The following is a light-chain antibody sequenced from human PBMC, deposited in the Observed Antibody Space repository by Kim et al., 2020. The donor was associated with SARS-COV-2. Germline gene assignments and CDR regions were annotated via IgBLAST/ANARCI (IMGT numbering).Light chain of an antibody. CDR3: AAWDDSLSGWV. V-gene: IGLV1-47*01. J-gene: IGLJ3*02. CDR2: RNN. Sequence: GQRVTISCSGSSSNIGSNSVYWYQQLPGTAPKLLIYRNNQRPSGVPDRISGSKSGTSASLAISGLRSEDEADYYCAAWDDSLSGWVFGGGTQLTVL. CDR1: SSNIGSNS.